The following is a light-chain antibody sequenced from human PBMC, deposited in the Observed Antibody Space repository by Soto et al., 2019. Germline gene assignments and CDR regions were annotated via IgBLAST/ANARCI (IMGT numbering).Light chain of an antibody. CDR3: QSYDSSLSAHVV. J-gene: IGLJ2*01. Sequence: QSALTQPPSVSGAPGQRVTISCTGSSSNIGAGYDVHWYQQLPGTAPKLLIYGNSNRPSGVPDRFSGSKSGTSASLAITRLQAEDEADYYCQSYDSSLSAHVVFGGGTKLTVL. CDR1: SSNIGAGYD. CDR2: GNS. V-gene: IGLV1-40*01.